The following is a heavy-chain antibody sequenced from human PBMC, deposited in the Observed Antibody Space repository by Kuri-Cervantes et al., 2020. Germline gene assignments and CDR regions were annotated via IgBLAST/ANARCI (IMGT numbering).Heavy chain of an antibody. D-gene: IGHD5-18*01. J-gene: IGHJ4*02. CDR1: GYSISSGYY. CDR3: ARGRRRGYSYGFSLLDY. CDR2: IYYSGST. V-gene: IGHV4-38-2*01. Sequence: SETLSLTCAVSGYSISSGYYWGWIRQPPGKGLEWIGTIYYSGSTYYNPSLKSRVTISVNPSKNQFSLKLSSVTAADTAVYYCARGRRRGYSYGFSLLDYWGQGTLVTVSS.